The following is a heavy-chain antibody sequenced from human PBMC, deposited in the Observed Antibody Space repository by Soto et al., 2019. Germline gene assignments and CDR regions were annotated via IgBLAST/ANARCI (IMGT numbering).Heavy chain of an antibody. J-gene: IGHJ5*02. CDR2: IYYSGST. CDR3: AGPGDCSGGTCHENWFDP. Sequence: QLQLQESGPGLLKPSETLSLTCTVSGGSITSSTFSWGWIRQPPGKGLEWIGSIYYSGSTYCNPSLKSRFTISVDTSKNRLSLKLKSVTAADTAVYYCAGPGDCSGGTCHENWFDPWGQGSLVTVSS. V-gene: IGHV4-39*01. CDR1: GGSITSSTFS. D-gene: IGHD2-15*01.